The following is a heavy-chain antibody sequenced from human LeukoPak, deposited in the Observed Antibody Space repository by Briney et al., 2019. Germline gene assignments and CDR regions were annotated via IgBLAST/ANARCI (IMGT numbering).Heavy chain of an antibody. CDR2: VLSDGNDK. D-gene: IGHD3-10*01. J-gene: IGHJ4*02. CDR3: AKARESGYFDY. Sequence: GGSLRLSCAASGFSFSNYAMHWVRQAPGKGLEWVAIVLSDGNDKYYVDSVKGRFTISRDNPKNTLYLQMSSLRAEDTAMYYCAKARESGYFDYWGQGTLVTVSS. V-gene: IGHV3-30*18. CDR1: GFSFSNYA.